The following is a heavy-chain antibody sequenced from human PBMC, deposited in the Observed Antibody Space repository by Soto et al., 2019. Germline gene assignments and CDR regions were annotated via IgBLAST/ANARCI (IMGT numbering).Heavy chain of an antibody. D-gene: IGHD6-19*01. V-gene: IGHV1-3*01. CDR3: ARAVAVPASCDY. CDR2: INAGNGNT. CDR1: GYSFASYA. Sequence: ASVKVSCKASGYSFASYAMHWVRQAPGQRLEWMGWINAGNGNTKYSQKFQGRVTITRDTSASTAYMELSSLRSEDTATYYCARAVAVPASCDYWGQGTLVTVSS. J-gene: IGHJ4*02.